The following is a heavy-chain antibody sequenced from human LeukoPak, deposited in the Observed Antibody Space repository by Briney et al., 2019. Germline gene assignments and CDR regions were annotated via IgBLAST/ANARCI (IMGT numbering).Heavy chain of an antibody. CDR2: IYYTGST. D-gene: IGHD4-23*01. J-gene: IGHJ3*02. CDR3: ARANGGNDRGYDAFDI. CDR1: GPSIISGGYY. V-gene: IGHV4-31*03. Sequence: SETLSLTCTASGPSIISGGYYWSWIRQHPGKGLEWIGYIYYTGSTYYNPSLKNRLTISIDTSKSQFSLKLTSVTAADTAVYYCARANGGNDRGYDAFDIWGQGTMVTVSS.